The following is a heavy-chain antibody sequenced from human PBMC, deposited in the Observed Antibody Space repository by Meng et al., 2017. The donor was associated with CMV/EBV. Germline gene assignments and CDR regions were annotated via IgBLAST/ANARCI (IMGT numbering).Heavy chain of an antibody. D-gene: IGHD3-16*01. CDR1: GYSFTSYW. CDR2: MYPRDSDI. Sequence: GGSLRLSCKGSGYSFTSYWIGWVRQTPEKGLEWMGIMYPRDSDIRYSPSFQGQVTISADKSISTAYLQWSTLKASDTAIYYCARPTVVGGRPRTFDYWGQGTLVIVSS. CDR3: ARPTVVGGRPRTFDY. V-gene: IGHV5-51*01. J-gene: IGHJ4*02.